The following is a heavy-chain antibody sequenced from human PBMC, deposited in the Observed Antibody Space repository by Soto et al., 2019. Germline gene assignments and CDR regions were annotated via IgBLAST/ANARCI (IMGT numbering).Heavy chain of an antibody. CDR2: ISYDGSNK. V-gene: IGHV3-30*18. Sequence: QSGGSLRLSCAASGFTFSSYGMHWVRQAPGKGLEWVAVISYDGSNKYYADSVKGRFTISRDNSKNTLYLQMNILRAEDTAVYYCAKGKTVDWFDPWGQGTLVTVSS. CDR1: GFTFSSYG. J-gene: IGHJ5*02. CDR3: AKGKTVDWFDP. D-gene: IGHD4-17*01.